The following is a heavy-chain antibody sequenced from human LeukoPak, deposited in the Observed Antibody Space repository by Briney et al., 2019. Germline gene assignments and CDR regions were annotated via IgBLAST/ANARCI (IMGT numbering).Heavy chain of an antibody. V-gene: IGHV3-48*01. CDR2: ISSSSSTI. Sequence: GGSLRLSCAASGFTFSSYSMNWVRQAPGKGLEWVSYISSSSSTIYYADSVKGRFTISRDNAKNSLYLQMNSLRAEDTAVYYCARDVAFYDSSGHYYDPHFDYWGQGTLVTVSS. CDR1: GFTFSSYS. D-gene: IGHD3-22*01. CDR3: ARDVAFYDSSGHYYDPHFDY. J-gene: IGHJ4*02.